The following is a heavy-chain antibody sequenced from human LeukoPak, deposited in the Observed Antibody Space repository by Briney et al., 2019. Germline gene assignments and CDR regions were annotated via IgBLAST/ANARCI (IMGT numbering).Heavy chain of an antibody. CDR3: ASYGSGSPLPDY. CDR2: ISSSSSYI. D-gene: IGHD3-10*01. V-gene: IGHV3-11*06. J-gene: IGHJ4*02. Sequence: GGSLRLSCAASGFTFSDYYMSWIRQAPGKGLEWVSSISSSSSYIYYADSVKGRFTISRDNAKNSLYLQMNSLRAEDTAVYYCASYGSGSPLPDYWGQGTLVTVSS. CDR1: GFTFSDYY.